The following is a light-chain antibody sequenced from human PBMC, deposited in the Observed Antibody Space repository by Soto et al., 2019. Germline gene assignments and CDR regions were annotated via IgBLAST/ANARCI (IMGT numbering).Light chain of an antibody. Sequence: EIVMTQSPATLSVSPGERATLSCRASRSVSSNLAWYQQKPGQAPRLLIYGASTRATGIPARFSGSGSGTEFTLTISSLQSEDFAVYHCQQYNNWPPWTFGQGTKVEIK. CDR2: GAS. CDR1: RSVSSN. V-gene: IGKV3-15*01. CDR3: QQYNNWPPWT. J-gene: IGKJ1*01.